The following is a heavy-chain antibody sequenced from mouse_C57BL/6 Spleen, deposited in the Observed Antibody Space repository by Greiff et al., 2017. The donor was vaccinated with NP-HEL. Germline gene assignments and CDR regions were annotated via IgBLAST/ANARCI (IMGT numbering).Heavy chain of an antibody. CDR1: GYAFSSYW. D-gene: IGHD1-1*01. J-gene: IGHJ2*01. CDR3: ARSGAGSSPEDY. V-gene: IGHV1-80*01. Sequence: QVQLQQSGAELVKPGASVKISCKASGYAFSSYWMNWVKQRPGKGLEWIGQLYPGDGDTNYNGKFKGKATLTADKSSSTAYMQLSSLTSEDSAVYFCARSGAGSSPEDYWGQGTTLTVSS. CDR2: LYPGDGDT.